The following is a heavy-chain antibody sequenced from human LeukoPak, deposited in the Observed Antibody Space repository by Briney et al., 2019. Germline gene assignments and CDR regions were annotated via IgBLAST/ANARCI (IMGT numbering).Heavy chain of an antibody. J-gene: IGHJ4*02. CDR3: ARPRSGCSSTSCYHYFDY. V-gene: IGHV4-59*08. CDR1: GGSISSYY. CDR2: IYYSGST. D-gene: IGHD2-2*01. Sequence: SETLSLTCTVSGGSISSYYRSWIRQPPGKGLEWIGYIYYSGSTNYNPSLKSRVTISVDTSKNQISLKLSSVTAADTAVYHCARPRSGCSSTSCYHYFDYWGQGTLVTVSS.